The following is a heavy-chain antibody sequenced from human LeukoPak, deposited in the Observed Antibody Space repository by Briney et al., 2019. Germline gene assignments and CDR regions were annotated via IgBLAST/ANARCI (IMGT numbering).Heavy chain of an antibody. CDR2: ITGSGTTT. CDR1: GFTFSAYE. D-gene: IGHD6-19*01. Sequence: PGGSLRLSWAASGFTFSAYEMNWVRQAPGNGLEWVSYITGSGTTTYYADSVKRRFTSSRDNANNSQYLQMSSLRIEDTAVYYGARTVAGRGDYYGMDVWGQGTTVTVSS. J-gene: IGHJ6*02. V-gene: IGHV3-48*03. CDR3: ARTVAGRGDYYGMDV.